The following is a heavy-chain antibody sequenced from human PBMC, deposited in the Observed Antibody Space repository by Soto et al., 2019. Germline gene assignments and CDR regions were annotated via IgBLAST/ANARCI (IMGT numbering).Heavy chain of an antibody. Sequence: GASVEVSCKASGYTFTSYAMHWVRQAPGQRLEWMGWINAGNGNTKYSQKFQGRVTITRDTSASTAYMELSSLRSEDTAVYYCARATGSYYYYYGMDVWGQGTTVTVSS. J-gene: IGHJ6*02. CDR2: INAGNGNT. CDR3: ARATGSYYYYYGMDV. CDR1: GYTFTSYA. D-gene: IGHD1-1*01. V-gene: IGHV1-3*01.